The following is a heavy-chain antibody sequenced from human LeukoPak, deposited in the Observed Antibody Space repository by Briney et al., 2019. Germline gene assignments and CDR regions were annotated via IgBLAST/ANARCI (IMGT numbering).Heavy chain of an antibody. V-gene: IGHV3-71*01. CDR1: GFTFSNAW. CDR3: SRAYSTGWLGINDY. CDR2: IRNKANGGTT. D-gene: IGHD6-19*01. J-gene: IGHJ4*02. Sequence: GGSLRLSCAASGFTFSNAWMSWVRQAPGKGLEWVGFIRNKANGGTTDYAASVKGGFTISRDDSKTIAYLQMNSLKTEDTAVYYCSRAYSTGWLGINDYWGQGALVTVSS.